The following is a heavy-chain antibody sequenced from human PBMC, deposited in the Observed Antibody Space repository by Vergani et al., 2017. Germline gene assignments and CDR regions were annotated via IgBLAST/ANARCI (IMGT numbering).Heavy chain of an antibody. V-gene: IGHV4-59*01. J-gene: IGHJ5*02. CDR3: ARVSYYYGSGSYYNWFDP. Sequence: QVQLQESGPGLVKPSETLSLTCTVSGGSISSYYWSWIRQPPGKGLEWIGYIYYSGSTNYHPSLKSRVTKSVDTSKNQFSLKLSSVTAADTAVYYCARVSYYYGSGSYYNWFDPWGQGTLVTVSS. CDR1: GGSISSYY. D-gene: IGHD3-10*01. CDR2: IYYSGST.